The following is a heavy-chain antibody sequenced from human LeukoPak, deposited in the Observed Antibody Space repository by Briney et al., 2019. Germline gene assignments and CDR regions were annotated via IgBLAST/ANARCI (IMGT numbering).Heavy chain of an antibody. Sequence: MAGGSLRLSCAASGFTFSNAWMSWVRQTPGKGLEWVGRIKSKTDGGTTDYAAPVKGRFTISRDDSKTTLYLQMNSLKTEDTAVYYCTTAAYYYDSSGYYYRDYWGQGTLVTVSS. J-gene: IGHJ4*02. CDR2: IKSKTDGGTT. D-gene: IGHD3-22*01. CDR3: TTAAYYYDSSGYYYRDY. V-gene: IGHV3-15*01. CDR1: GFTFSNAW.